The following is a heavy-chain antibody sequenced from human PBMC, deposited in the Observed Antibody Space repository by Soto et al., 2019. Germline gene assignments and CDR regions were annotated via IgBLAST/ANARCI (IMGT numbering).Heavy chain of an antibody. Sequence: PGGSLRLSCAASGFTFSNYWMSWVRQAPGKGLEWVSNIKQDGSEIYYVDSVKGRFTISRDNAKNSLYLQMNSLRAEDTAVYYCARVPEPSRNYGDFDYWGQGALVTVSS. D-gene: IGHD4-4*01. V-gene: IGHV3-7*02. CDR3: ARVPEPSRNYGDFDY. CDR1: GFTFSNYW. CDR2: IKQDGSEI. J-gene: IGHJ4*02.